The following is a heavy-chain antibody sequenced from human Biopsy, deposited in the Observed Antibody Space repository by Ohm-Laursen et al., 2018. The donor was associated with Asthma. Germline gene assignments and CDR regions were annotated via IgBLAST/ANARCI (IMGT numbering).Heavy chain of an antibody. D-gene: IGHD1-26*01. CDR1: GASITSSAYY. CDR2: MYYGETT. V-gene: IGHV4-39*01. Sequence: TLSLTCTVSGASITSSAYYWGWIRQPPGKGLEWIGSMYYGETTYYSPSPKSRVTISVDTSKNQFSLILSSVTAADTAVYYCARGSSSRLSQWELLVSGGKRAHSYYGMDVWGQGTTVTVSS. J-gene: IGHJ6*02. CDR3: ARGSSSRLSQWELLVSGGKRAHSYYGMDV.